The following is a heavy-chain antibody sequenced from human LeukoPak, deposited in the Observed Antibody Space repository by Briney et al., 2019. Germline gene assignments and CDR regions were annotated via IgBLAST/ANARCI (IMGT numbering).Heavy chain of an antibody. CDR2: ISSSSSYI. Sequence: PGGSLRLSCAASGFTFSSYSMNWVRQAPGKGLEWVSSISSSSSYIYYADSVKGRFTISSDNSKNTVSLQMSSLRAEDTALYYCAKGSGNGYGSGPFDYWGQGTLVTVSS. V-gene: IGHV3-21*04. CDR3: AKGSGNGYGSGPFDY. CDR1: GFTFSSYS. J-gene: IGHJ4*02. D-gene: IGHD3-10*01.